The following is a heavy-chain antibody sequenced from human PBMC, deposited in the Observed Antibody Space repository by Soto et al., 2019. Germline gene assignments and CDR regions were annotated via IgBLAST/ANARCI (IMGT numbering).Heavy chain of an antibody. V-gene: IGHV4-4*02. CDR1: GDSISSTFW. Sequence: SETLSLTCAVSGDSISSTFWWTWVRQPPGKGLEWIGEVYHSGSTRYNPSLKSRVTISVDRSKNQFSLKLSSVTAADTAVYYCARVPDRWGQGTLVNVSS. D-gene: IGHD2-2*01. J-gene: IGHJ5*02. CDR3: ARVPDR. CDR2: VYHSGST.